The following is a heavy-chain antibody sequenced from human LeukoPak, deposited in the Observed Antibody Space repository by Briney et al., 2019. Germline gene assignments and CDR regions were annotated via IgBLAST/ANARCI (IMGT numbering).Heavy chain of an antibody. D-gene: IGHD3-10*01. Sequence: GGSLRLSCAASGFTFSSYGMHWVRQAPGKGLEWVAVIWYDGSNKYYADSVKGRFTISRDNSKNTLYLQMNSLRAEDTAVYYCAKAYSGSGSYYNPGDAFDIWGQGTMVTVSS. CDR3: AKAYSGSGSYYNPGDAFDI. V-gene: IGHV3-33*06. J-gene: IGHJ3*02. CDR1: GFTFSSYG. CDR2: IWYDGSNK.